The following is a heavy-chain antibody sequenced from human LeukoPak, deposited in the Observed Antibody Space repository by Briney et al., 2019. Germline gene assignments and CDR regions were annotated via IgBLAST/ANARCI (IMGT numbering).Heavy chain of an antibody. CDR1: GGSISSYF. J-gene: IGHJ2*01. CDR2: NDNRGST. D-gene: IGHD3-22*01. V-gene: IGHV4-59*01. Sequence: SETLSLTCTVSGGSISSYFWSWIRQPPGKGLEWIGYNDNRGSTNYNPSLKNRVSISVDPSKKQFSLKVTSVTAADMAIYYCARVTRRGDSSGFYSDYWYFDVWGRGALVTVSS. CDR3: ARVTRRGDSSGFYSDYWYFDV.